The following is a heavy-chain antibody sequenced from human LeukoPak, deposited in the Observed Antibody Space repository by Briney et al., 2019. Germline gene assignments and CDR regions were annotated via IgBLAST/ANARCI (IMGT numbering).Heavy chain of an antibody. CDR2: IYYSGST. D-gene: IGHD2-2*01. CDR1: GGSFSGYY. V-gene: IGHV4-31*11. J-gene: IGHJ6*03. Sequence: PSETLSLTCAVYGGSFSGYYWSWIRQHPGKGLEWIGYIYYSGSTYYNPSLKSRVTISVDTSKNQFSLKLSSVTAADTAVYYCARDGGPLVVPAAIPVKDYYYYMDVWGKGTTVTVSS. CDR3: ARDGGPLVVPAAIPVKDYYYYMDV.